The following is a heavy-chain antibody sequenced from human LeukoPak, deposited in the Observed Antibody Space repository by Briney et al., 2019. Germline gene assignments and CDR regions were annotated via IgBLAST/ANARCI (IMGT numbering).Heavy chain of an antibody. Sequence: NTSETLSLTCTVSGVSIISSNYYWGWFRQPPGKGLHWIASVFYTGTTRHNPSLKSRVTISVDTSKNEFSLSLSSVTAEDTAMYYCARRLGSSADGILKYYFDYWGQGTLVTVSS. CDR3: ARRLGSSADGILKYYFDY. J-gene: IGHJ4*02. D-gene: IGHD6-13*01. CDR2: VFYTGTT. V-gene: IGHV4-39*01. CDR1: GVSIISSNYY.